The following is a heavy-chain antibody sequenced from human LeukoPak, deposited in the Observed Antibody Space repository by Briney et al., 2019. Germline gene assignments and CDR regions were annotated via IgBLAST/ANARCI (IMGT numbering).Heavy chain of an antibody. CDR1: GFIFDDYA. CDR2: ISWNSGSI. J-gene: IGHJ4*02. Sequence: GGSLRLSCAASGFIFDDYAMHWVRQAPGKGLEWVSSISWNSGSIGYAVSVKGRFTISRDNAKNSLYLQMNSLRAEDTAIYYCAKDERYSSSWYADWGQGTLVTVSS. CDR3: AKDERYSSSWYAD. V-gene: IGHV3-9*01. D-gene: IGHD6-13*01.